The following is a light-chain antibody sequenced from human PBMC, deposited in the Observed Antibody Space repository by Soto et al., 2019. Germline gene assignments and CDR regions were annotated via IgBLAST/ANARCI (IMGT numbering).Light chain of an antibody. CDR1: NSNIGNNA. Sequence: QSVLTQPPSVSEAPRQTVTISCSGSNSNIGNNAVSWYQQLPGETPKLLIYYDEMLPSGVSDRFSASKSDATASLAISGLQSEDEGFYYCASWDDSLDGLIFGGGTKVTVL. CDR2: YDE. J-gene: IGLJ2*01. CDR3: ASWDDSLDGLI. V-gene: IGLV1-36*01.